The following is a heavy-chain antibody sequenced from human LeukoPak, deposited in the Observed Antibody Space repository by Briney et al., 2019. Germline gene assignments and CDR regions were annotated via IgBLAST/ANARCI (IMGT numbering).Heavy chain of an antibody. D-gene: IGHD2-21*01. V-gene: IGHV3-48*01. CDR2: ISSTSSSI. Sequence: CAASGFTFSXYXXNWVXEARGKXXVCVSYISSTSSSIHYAASVKGRFTISRDNAKNSLYLQMNSLRAEDTAVYFCARHKGAGHFDYWGQGTLVTVSS. J-gene: IGHJ4*02. CDR1: GFTFSXYX. CDR3: ARHKGAGHFDY.